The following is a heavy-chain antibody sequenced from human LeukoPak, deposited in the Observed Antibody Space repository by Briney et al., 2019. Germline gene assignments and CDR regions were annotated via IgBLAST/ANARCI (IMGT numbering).Heavy chain of an antibody. D-gene: IGHD2-15*01. V-gene: IGHV4-38-2*02. CDR2: INHSGST. Sequence: SETLSLTCTVSGYSISSGYYWAWMRQPPGKGLEWIGSINHSGSTYYSPSLKSRVTVSVDTSKNQVSLRLSSVTAADTAVYYCARVCSSGRCLDYWGQGTLVTVSS. J-gene: IGHJ4*02. CDR3: ARVCSSGRCLDY. CDR1: GYSISSGYY.